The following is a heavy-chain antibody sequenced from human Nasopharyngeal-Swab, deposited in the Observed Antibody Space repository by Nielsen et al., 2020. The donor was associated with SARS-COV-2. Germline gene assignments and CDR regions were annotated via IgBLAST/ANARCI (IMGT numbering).Heavy chain of an antibody. J-gene: IGHJ3*02. CDR1: GFTLSNYW. D-gene: IGHD3-16*01. Sequence: GESLKISCAASGFTLSNYWIHWVRQTPGKGLLWVSRINTDASRTSYADSVKGRFTISRDNAKNTVYLQMNSLRGEDTAAYYCTRVDVHDAFDMWGQGTMVTVSS. CDR3: TRVDVHDAFDM. V-gene: IGHV3-74*01. CDR2: INTDASRT.